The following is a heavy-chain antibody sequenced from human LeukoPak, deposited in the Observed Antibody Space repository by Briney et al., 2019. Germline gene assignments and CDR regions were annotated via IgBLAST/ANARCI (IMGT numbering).Heavy chain of an antibody. V-gene: IGHV4-59*01. CDR2: IYYSGST. J-gene: IGHJ3*02. CDR3: ARVGVRFWEAFDI. CDR1: GGSISSYY. Sequence: SETLSLTCTVSGGSISSYYWSWIRQPPGKGLEWIGYIYYSGSTYYNPSLKSRITISVDTSKNQFSLKLSSVTAADTAVYYCARVGVRFWEAFDIWGQGTLVTVSP. D-gene: IGHD3-3*01.